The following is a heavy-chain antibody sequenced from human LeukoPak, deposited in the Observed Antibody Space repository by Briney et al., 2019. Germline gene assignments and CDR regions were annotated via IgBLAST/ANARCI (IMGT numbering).Heavy chain of an antibody. CDR2: ISYDGSNK. J-gene: IGHJ4*02. Sequence: TGGSLRLSCAASGFTFSSYGMHWVRQAPGKGLEGVAVISYDGSNKYYADSVKGRFTISRDNSKNTLYLQMNSLRAEDTAVYYCAKDFSRITIFGVLDYWGQGTLVTVSS. CDR1: GFTFSSYG. D-gene: IGHD3-3*01. V-gene: IGHV3-30*18. CDR3: AKDFSRITIFGVLDY.